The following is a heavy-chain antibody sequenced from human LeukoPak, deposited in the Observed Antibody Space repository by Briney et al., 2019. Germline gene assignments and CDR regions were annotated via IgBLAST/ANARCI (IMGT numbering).Heavy chain of an antibody. CDR2: KYYSGSA. CDR1: GISLSYGRYY. J-gene: IGHJ3*02. Sequence: SETLSLTCNVSGISLSYGRYYWAWMRQRPGRGLEWLGYKYYSGSAKYNPSLKSRLTISIDTPENQFSLHLSSVTAADTAIYYCATPYCSSLSCLDVFNIWGQGRMVTVSS. CDR3: ATPYCSSLSCLDVFNI. D-gene: IGHD2-2*01. V-gene: IGHV4-31*03.